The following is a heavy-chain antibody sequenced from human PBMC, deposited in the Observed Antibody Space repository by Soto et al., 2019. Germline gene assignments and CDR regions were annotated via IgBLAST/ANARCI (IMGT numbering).Heavy chain of an antibody. J-gene: IGHJ6*02. CDR1: GGSISSSNW. V-gene: IGHV4-4*02. CDR2: IYHSGST. D-gene: IGHD3-3*01. CDR3: ARSNFGVVIPNQPPNHV. Sequence: ASETLSLTCAVSGGSISSSNWWSWVRQPPGKGLEWIGEIYHSGSTNYNPSLKSRVTISVDKSKNQFSLKLSSVTAADTAVYYCARSNFGVVIPNQPPNHVWGQGTTVTVSS.